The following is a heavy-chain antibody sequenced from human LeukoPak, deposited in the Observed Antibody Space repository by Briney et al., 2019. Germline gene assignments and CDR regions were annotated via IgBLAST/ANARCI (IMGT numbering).Heavy chain of an antibody. D-gene: IGHD1/OR15-1a*01. V-gene: IGHV3-74*01. Sequence: GGSLRLSCAASGFTFSSYWMHWVRHTPGKGLVWVSRIKGDGSSTSYADSVKGRFTISRDNAKNTLYLQMNSLRTEDTAVYYCARNWNNDYWGQGTLVTVSS. CDR1: GFTFSSYW. J-gene: IGHJ4*02. CDR2: IKGDGSST. CDR3: ARNWNNDY.